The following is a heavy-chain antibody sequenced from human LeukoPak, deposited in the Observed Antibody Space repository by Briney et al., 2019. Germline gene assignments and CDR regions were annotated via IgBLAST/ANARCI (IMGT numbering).Heavy chain of an antibody. CDR3: ASSPYYDSSGYYGIGYY. Sequence: GGSLRLSCAASGFTFSSYEMNWVRQAPGKGLEWVSYISSSGSTIYYADSVKGRFTISRDNAKNSLYLQMNSLRAEDTAVYYCASSPYYDSSGYYGIGYYWGQGTRVTVSS. CDR2: ISSSGSTI. D-gene: IGHD3-22*01. V-gene: IGHV3-48*03. J-gene: IGHJ4*02. CDR1: GFTFSSYE.